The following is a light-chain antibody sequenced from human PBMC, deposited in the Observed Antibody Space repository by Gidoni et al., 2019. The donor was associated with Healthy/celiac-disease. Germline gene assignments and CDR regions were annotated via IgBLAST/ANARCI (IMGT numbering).Light chain of an antibody. V-gene: IGKV4-1*01. CDR1: QSVLYSSNNKNY. Sequence: DIVMTQSPDSLAVSLGERATINRKSSQSVLYSSNNKNYLAWYQQKPGQPPKLLIYWASTREAGVPDRFSGSGSGTDFTLTISSLQAEDVAVYYCQQYYSTPRTFGQGTKVESK. CDR3: QQYYSTPRT. CDR2: WAS. J-gene: IGKJ1*01.